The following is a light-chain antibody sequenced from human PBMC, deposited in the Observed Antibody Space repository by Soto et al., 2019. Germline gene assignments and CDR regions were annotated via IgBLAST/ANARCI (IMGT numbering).Light chain of an antibody. J-gene: IGKJ4*01. Sequence: EVILTQSPATLSVAPVERATLSCRASQNVNIDLAWYQQKPGQPPRLLIYGASARATGFPARFSGSGSGTDFTLTIDSLQSEDFAVYYCQQYINWPLTFGGGTKVDIK. CDR3: QQYINWPLT. CDR1: QNVNID. CDR2: GAS. V-gene: IGKV3-15*01.